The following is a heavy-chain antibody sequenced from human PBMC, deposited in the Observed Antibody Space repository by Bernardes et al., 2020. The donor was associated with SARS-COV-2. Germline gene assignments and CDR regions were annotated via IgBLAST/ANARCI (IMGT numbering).Heavy chain of an antibody. CDR3: AGTSGTCCDY. CDR2: IAGDGTSV. Sequence: GGSLRLSCRASGITFNTLWMHWVRQAPGEGLVWVARIAGDGTSVTYADSVKGRFTISRDNAKNTLYLQMNTLRAEDTAVYYCAGTSGTCCDYWGQGSLVTVSS. J-gene: IGHJ4*02. CDR1: GITFNTLW. D-gene: IGHD5-12*01. V-gene: IGHV3-74*03.